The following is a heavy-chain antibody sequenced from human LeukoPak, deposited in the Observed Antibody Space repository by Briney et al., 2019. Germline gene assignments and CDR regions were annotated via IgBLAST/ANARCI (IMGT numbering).Heavy chain of an antibody. V-gene: IGHV4-34*01. CDR2: INHSGST. D-gene: IGHD6-13*01. CDR3: ARGHSSSWYAPGWFDH. CDR1: GGSFSGYY. J-gene: IGHJ5*02. Sequence: SETLSLTCAVYGGSFSGYYWSWIRQPPGKGLEWIGEINHSGSTNYNPSLKSRVTISVDTSKNQFSLKLSSVTAADTAVYYCARGHSSSWYAPGWFDHWGQGTLVTVSS.